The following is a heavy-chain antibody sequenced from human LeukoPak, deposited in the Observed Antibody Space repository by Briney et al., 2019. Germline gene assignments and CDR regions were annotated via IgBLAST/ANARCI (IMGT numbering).Heavy chain of an antibody. Sequence: GGSLRLSCAASGFTFSNNGIHWVRQAPGKGLEWVAVISYDGSNRYYADSVKGRFTISRDNSKNTLYLQMNGLRAEDTAVYYCAKDMFGATAAQAYWGQGTLVTVSS. J-gene: IGHJ4*02. CDR2: ISYDGSNR. CDR3: AKDMFGATAAQAY. CDR1: GFTFSNNG. D-gene: IGHD4/OR15-4a*01. V-gene: IGHV3-30*18.